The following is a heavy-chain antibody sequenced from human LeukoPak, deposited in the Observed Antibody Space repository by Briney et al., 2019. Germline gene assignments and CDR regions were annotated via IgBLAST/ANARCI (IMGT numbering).Heavy chain of an antibody. CDR3: AREKAIVVVVAVKDYYYMDV. CDR2: IKQDGSEK. D-gene: IGHD2-15*01. Sequence: PGGSLRLSCAASGFTFSSYWMSWVRQAPGKGLEWVANIKQDGSEKYYVDSVKGRFTVSRDNAKNSLYLQMNSLRAEDTAVYYCAREKAIVVVVAVKDYYYMDVWGKGTTVTVSS. V-gene: IGHV3-7*01. CDR1: GFTFSSYW. J-gene: IGHJ6*03.